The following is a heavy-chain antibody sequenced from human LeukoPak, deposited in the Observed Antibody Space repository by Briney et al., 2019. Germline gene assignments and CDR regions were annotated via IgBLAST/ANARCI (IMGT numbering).Heavy chain of an antibody. CDR1: GYSFTNYW. J-gene: IGHJ4*02. Sequence: GESLKISCKASGYSFTNYWIGWVRQMPEKGLEWMGIIDPNSDTRYTPSFQGQVTISADMSLTTAYLQWNSLKASDTAMYYCARQTAMGRSGDFWGQGTLVTVSS. D-gene: IGHD5-18*01. V-gene: IGHV5-51*01. CDR3: ARQTAMGRSGDF. CDR2: IDPNSDT.